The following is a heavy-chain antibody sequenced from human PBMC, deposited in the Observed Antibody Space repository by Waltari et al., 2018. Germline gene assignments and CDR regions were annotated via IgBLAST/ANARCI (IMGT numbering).Heavy chain of an antibody. Sequence: IGYIYYSGSTNYNPSLKSRVTISVDTSKNQFSLKLSSVTAADTAVYYCARDREDSSGYYYAGRRRDYYYYYMDVWGKGTTVTVSS. CDR2: IYYSGST. D-gene: IGHD3-22*01. J-gene: IGHJ6*03. CDR3: ARDREDSSGYYYAGRRRDYYYYYMDV. V-gene: IGHV4-59*01.